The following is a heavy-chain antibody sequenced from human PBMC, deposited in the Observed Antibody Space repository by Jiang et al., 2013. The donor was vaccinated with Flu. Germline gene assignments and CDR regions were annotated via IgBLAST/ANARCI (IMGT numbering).Heavy chain of an antibody. CDR3: ATDQKVSDIEATGPYNYYYMAF. Sequence: SGAEVKKAGATVKISCKVSGYTFTDYNMHWVQQVPGKGLEWMGLVDPEDGKPVYAEKFQGRVTLTADTSTDTAYMELSSLRSEDTAVYYCATDQKVSDIEATGPYNYYYMAFWGKGPTVIVSS. J-gene: IGHJ6*03. CDR2: VDPEDGKP. D-gene: IGHD6-13*01. V-gene: IGHV1-69-2*01. CDR1: GYTFTDYN.